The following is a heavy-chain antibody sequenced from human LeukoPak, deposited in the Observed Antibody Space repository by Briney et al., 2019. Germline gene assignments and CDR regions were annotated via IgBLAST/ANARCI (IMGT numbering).Heavy chain of an antibody. J-gene: IGHJ5*02. Sequence: PGGSLRLSCAASGFTFSSYWMSWFRQAPGKGLEWVANIKQDGSEKYYVDSVKGRFTISRDNAKNSLYLQMNSLRAEDTAVYYCARSLPRITMVRGAPWGQGTLVTVSS. V-gene: IGHV3-7*01. CDR2: IKQDGSEK. CDR1: GFTFSSYW. D-gene: IGHD3-10*01. CDR3: ARSLPRITMVRGAP.